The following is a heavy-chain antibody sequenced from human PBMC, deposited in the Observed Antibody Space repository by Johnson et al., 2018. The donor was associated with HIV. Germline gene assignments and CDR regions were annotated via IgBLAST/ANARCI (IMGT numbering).Heavy chain of an antibody. CDR1: GFIFSSYG. CDR2: IWYAGSRK. V-gene: IGHV3-30*02. D-gene: IGHD6-6*01. Sequence: QVQLVESGGGVVQPGGSLRLSCAASGFIFSSYGMHWVRQAPGKGLEWVAFIWYAGSRKYYTDSVKGRFTISRDNSKNTLYLQMNSLRAEDTAVYYCARAEQLAGGAFDIWGQGTMVTVSS. CDR3: ARAEQLAGGAFDI. J-gene: IGHJ3*02.